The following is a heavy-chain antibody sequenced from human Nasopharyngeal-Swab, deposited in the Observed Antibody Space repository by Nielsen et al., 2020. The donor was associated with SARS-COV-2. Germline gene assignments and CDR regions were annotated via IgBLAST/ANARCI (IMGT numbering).Heavy chain of an antibody. CDR3: ARQMVTNHYYYYGMDV. CDR1: GYSFTSYW. CDR2: IDPSDSYT. Sequence: GESLKISCQGSGYSFTSYWISWVRQMPGKGLEWMGRIDPSDSYTNYSPSFQGHVTISADKSISTAYLQWSSLKASDTAMCYCARQMVTNHYYYYGMDVWGQGTTVTVSS. J-gene: IGHJ6*02. V-gene: IGHV5-10-1*01. D-gene: IGHD5-18*01.